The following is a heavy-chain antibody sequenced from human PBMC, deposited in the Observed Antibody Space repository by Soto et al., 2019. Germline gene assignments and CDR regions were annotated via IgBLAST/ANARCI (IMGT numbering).Heavy chain of an antibody. Sequence: APVEVSCKASGYTFTSYDINWVRQATGQGLEWMGWISAYNGNTNYAQKLQGRVTMTTDTSTSTAYMELRSLRSEDTAVYYCARGGEPIDYWGQGTLVTVSS. CDR1: GYTFTSYD. J-gene: IGHJ4*02. V-gene: IGHV1-18*01. D-gene: IGHD2-21*01. CDR3: ARGGEPIDY. CDR2: ISAYNGNT.